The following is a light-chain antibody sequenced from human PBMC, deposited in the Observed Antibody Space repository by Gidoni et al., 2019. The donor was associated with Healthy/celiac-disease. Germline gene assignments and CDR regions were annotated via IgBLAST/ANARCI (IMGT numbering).Light chain of an antibody. CDR2: GAS. Sequence: EIVMPQSPATLSVSPGDRATLSCQASQSVSSNLAWYQQKPGKAPRLLIHGASTRATGIPARFSGSGSGTEFTLTISSLQSEDFAVYYCQQYNNWPPYTFGQGTKLEIK. V-gene: IGKV3-15*01. CDR1: QSVSSN. CDR3: QQYNNWPPYT. J-gene: IGKJ2*01.